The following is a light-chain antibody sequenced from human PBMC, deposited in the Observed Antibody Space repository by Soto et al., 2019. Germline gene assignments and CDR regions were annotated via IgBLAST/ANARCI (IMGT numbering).Light chain of an antibody. V-gene: IGLV2-8*01. Sequence: QSALTQPPSASGSPGQSVTISCTGTSSDVGAYNYVSWYQQHPGKAPKLMIYEVNKRPSGVPDRFSGSKSGNTASLTVSGLQAEDEADSYCSSYAGSNNFVLFGGGTKLTVL. J-gene: IGLJ2*01. CDR3: SSYAGSNNFVL. CDR1: SSDVGAYNY. CDR2: EVN.